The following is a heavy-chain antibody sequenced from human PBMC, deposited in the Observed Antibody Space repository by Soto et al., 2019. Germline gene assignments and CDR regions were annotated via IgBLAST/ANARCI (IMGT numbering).Heavy chain of an antibody. J-gene: IGHJ4*02. CDR3: GRYYHDSSGYSVDY. V-gene: IGHV3-53*01. D-gene: IGHD3-22*01. CDR1: GFTVSSNY. CDR2: IYSGGST. Sequence: GGSLRLSCAASGFTVSSNYMSWVRRAPGKGLEWVSVIYSGGSTYYADSVKGRFTISRDNSKNTLYLQMNSLRAEDTAVYYCGRYYHDSSGYSVDYWCQGPWSPSPQ.